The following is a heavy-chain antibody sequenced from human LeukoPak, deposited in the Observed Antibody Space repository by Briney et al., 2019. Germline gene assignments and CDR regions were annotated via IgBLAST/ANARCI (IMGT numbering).Heavy chain of an antibody. CDR3: ARAPRRAPFDY. V-gene: IGHV3-64*01. Sequence: GGSLRLSCAASGFTFSSYAMHWVRRAPGKGLEYVSAISSNGGSTYYANSVKGRFTISRDNSKNTLYLQMGSLRAEDMAVYYCARAPRRAPFDYWGQGTLVTVSS. CDR1: GFTFSSYA. J-gene: IGHJ4*02. CDR2: ISSNGGST.